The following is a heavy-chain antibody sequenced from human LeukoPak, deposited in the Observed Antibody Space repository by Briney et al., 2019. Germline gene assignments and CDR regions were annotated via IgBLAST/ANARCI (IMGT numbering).Heavy chain of an antibody. CDR3: ARGGHVDTAMAYYFDY. Sequence: ASVKVSCKASGYTFTSYAMHWVRQAPGQRLEWMGWINAGNGNTKYSQEFQGRVTITRDTSASTAYMELSSLRSEDMAVYYCARGGHVDTAMAYYFDYWGQGTLVTVSS. CDR1: GYTFTSYA. V-gene: IGHV1-3*03. J-gene: IGHJ4*02. D-gene: IGHD5-18*01. CDR2: INAGNGNT.